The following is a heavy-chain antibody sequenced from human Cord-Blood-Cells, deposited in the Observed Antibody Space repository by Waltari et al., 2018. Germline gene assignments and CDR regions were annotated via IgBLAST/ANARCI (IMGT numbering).Heavy chain of an antibody. D-gene: IGHD1-26*01. CDR3: ASPGSGSYYFFAFDI. V-gene: IGHV4-34*01. J-gene: IGHJ3*02. CDR1: GGSFSGYY. Sequence: QVQLQQWGAGLLKPSETLSLTCAVYGGSFSGYYWSWIRQPPGKGLEWIGEINHSGSTNNNPSLKSRVTISVDTSKYQFSLKLSSVTAADTAVYYCASPGSGSYYFFAFDIWGQGTMVTVSS. CDR2: INHSGST.